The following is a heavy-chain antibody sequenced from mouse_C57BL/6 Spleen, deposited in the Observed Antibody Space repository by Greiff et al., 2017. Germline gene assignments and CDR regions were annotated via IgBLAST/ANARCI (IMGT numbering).Heavy chain of an antibody. V-gene: IGHV5-6*01. D-gene: IGHD1-1*01. J-gene: IGHJ4*01. Sequence: EVKVVESGGDLVKPGGSLKLSCAASGFTFSSYGMPWVRQTPDKRLEWVATISSGGSYTYYPDSVKGRFTISRDNAKNTLYLQMSSLKSEYTAMYYCARHDYYGSSFYAMDYWGQGTSVTVSS. CDR3: ARHDYYGSSFYAMDY. CDR2: ISSGGSYT. CDR1: GFTFSSYG.